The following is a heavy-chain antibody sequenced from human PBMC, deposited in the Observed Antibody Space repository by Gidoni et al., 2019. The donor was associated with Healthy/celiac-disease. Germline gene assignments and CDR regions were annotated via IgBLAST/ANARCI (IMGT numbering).Heavy chain of an antibody. J-gene: IGHJ6*02. Sequence: EVQLVASGGGLVQPGGALRLSCAASGFTFSSYSMNWVRQAPGKGLEWVSYISSSSSTIYYADSVKGRFTISRDNAKNSLYLQMNSLRDEDTAVYYCAREAVMTTVISYYYYYYGMDVWGQGTTVTVSS. CDR1: GFTFSSYS. CDR3: AREAVMTTVISYYYYYYGMDV. CDR2: ISSSSSTI. D-gene: IGHD4-17*01. V-gene: IGHV3-48*02.